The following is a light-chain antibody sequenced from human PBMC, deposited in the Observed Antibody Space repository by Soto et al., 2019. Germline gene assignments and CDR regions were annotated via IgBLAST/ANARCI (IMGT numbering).Light chain of an antibody. CDR3: QQYRDYSWT. CDR2: TAS. J-gene: IGKJ1*01. CDR1: QSIGIW. Sequence: IQMTQSPSTVSASVGDRVAITCRASQSIGIWLAWYQQKPGKAPRFLIYTASTLLGGVPSRFSRSGSGTEFTLTISSLQPDDFATYYCQQYRDYSWTFGQGTKVEIK. V-gene: IGKV1-5*03.